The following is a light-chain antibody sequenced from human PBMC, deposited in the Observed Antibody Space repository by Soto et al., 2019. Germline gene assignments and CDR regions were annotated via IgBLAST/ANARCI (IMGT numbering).Light chain of an antibody. Sequence: QSVLTQPASVCGSPGQSITISCTGTSSDVGGYNYVSWYQQHPGKAPKFMIYDVSNRPSGVSNRFSGSKSGNTASLTISGLQAEDEADYYCCSYTTSNTRQIVFGTGTKVTVL. CDR2: DVS. J-gene: IGLJ1*01. CDR3: CSYTTSNTRQIV. V-gene: IGLV2-14*01. CDR1: SSDVGGYNY.